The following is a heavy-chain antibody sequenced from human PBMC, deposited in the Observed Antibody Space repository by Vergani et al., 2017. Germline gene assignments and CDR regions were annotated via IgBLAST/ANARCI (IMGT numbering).Heavy chain of an antibody. CDR3: ATMYSSGWYYGY. J-gene: IGHJ4*02. CDR1: GYSFTSYW. Sequence: EVQLVQSGAEVKKPGESLRISCKGSGYSFTSYWISWVRQMPGKGLEWMGRIDPSDSYTNYSPSFQGHVTISADKSISTAYLQWSSLKASDTAMYFCATMYSSGWYYGYWGQGTLVTVSS. V-gene: IGHV5-10-1*03. D-gene: IGHD6-19*01. CDR2: IDPSDSYT.